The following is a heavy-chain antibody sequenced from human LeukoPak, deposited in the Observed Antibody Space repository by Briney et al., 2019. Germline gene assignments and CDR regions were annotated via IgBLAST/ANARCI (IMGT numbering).Heavy chain of an antibody. CDR2: IKSKTDGGTT. V-gene: IGHV3-15*01. CDR1: GFTFSNAW. J-gene: IGHJ6*02. D-gene: IGHD3-3*01. Sequence: GGSLRLSCAASGFTFSNAWMSWVRQAPGKGLEWVGRIKSKTDGGTTDYAAPVKGRFTTSRDDSKNTLYLQMNSLKTEDTAVYYCTTDPADYDFWSGYSLTYYGMDVWGQGTTVTVSS. CDR3: TTDPADYDFWSGYSLTYYGMDV.